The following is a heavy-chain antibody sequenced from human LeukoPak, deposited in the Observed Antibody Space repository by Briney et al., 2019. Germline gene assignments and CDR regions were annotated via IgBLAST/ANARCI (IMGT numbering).Heavy chain of an antibody. CDR3: AKMITIFGVVDY. CDR1: GFTFSSYS. V-gene: IGHV3-21*04. J-gene: IGHJ4*02. Sequence: GGSLRLSCAASGFTFSSYSMNWVRQAPGKGLEWVSSISSSSSYIYYADSVKGRFTISRDNSKNTLYLQMNSLRAEDTAVYYWAKMITIFGVVDYWGQGTLVTVSS. CDR2: ISSSSSYI. D-gene: IGHD3-3*01.